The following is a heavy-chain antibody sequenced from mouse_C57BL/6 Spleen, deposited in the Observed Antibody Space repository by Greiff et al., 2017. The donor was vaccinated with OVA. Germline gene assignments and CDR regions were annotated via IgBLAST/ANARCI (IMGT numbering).Heavy chain of an antibody. D-gene: IGHD1-1*01. CDR3: ARNYAHYYAMDY. CDR2: ISSGSSTI. Sequence: EVKVEESGGGLVKPGGSLKLSCAASGFTFSDSGMHWVRQAPEKGLEWVAYISSGSSTIYYAATVKGRFTISRDNAKNTLFLQMTSLRSEDTAMYYCARNYAHYYAMDYWGQGTSVTVSS. V-gene: IGHV5-17*01. J-gene: IGHJ4*01. CDR1: GFTFSDSG.